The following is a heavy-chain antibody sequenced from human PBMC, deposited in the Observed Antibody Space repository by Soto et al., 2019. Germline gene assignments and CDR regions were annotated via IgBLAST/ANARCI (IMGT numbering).Heavy chain of an antibody. V-gene: IGHV3-7*01. CDR2: IKQDGSEK. Sequence: EVQLVESGGGLVQPGGSLRLSCAASGFSFSSYWMTWVRQAPGKGLEWVANIKQDGSEKYYVDSVRGRFTISRDNAKNSLYLQMNSLRAEDTAVYYCALGSGASGFDPWGQGTLVTVSS. D-gene: IGHD3-10*01. J-gene: IGHJ5*02. CDR3: ALGSGASGFDP. CDR1: GFSFSSYW.